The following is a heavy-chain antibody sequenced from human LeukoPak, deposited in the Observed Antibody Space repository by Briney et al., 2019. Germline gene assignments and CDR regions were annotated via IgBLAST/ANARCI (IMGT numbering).Heavy chain of an antibody. J-gene: IGHJ5*02. CDR1: GGTFSSYA. CDR3: ARDSRNEGHHWFDP. V-gene: IGHV1-69*04. CDR2: IIPILGIA. D-gene: IGHD1-1*01. Sequence: EASVKVSCKASGGTFSSYAISWVRQAPGQGLEWMGRIIPILGIANYAQKFQGRVTITADKSTSTAYMELSSLRSEDTAVYYCARDSRNEGHHWFDPWGQGTLVTVSS.